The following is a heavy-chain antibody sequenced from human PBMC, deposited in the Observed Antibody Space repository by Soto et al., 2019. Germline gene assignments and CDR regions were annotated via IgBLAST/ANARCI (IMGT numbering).Heavy chain of an antibody. CDR1: GYSFTSYW. CDR3: ALAAAAERYYYYGMDV. Sequence: PGESLKISCKGSGYSFTSYWISWVRQMPGKGLEWMGRIDPSDSYTNYSPSFQGHVTISADKSISTAYLQWSSLKASDTAMYYCALAAAAERYYYYGMDVWGQGTTVTVSS. V-gene: IGHV5-10-1*01. J-gene: IGHJ6*02. D-gene: IGHD6-13*01. CDR2: IDPSDSYT.